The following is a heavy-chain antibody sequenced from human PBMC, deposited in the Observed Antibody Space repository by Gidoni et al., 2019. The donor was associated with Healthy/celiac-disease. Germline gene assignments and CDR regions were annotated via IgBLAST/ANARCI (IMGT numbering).Heavy chain of an antibody. Sequence: QVQLQQWGAGLLKPSETLSLTCAVYGGSFSGYYWSWIRQPPGKGLEWIGEINHSGSTNYNPSLKSRVTISVDTSKNQFSLKLSSVTAADTAVYYCARGCTRQNPGAHAFDIWGQGTMVTVSS. D-gene: IGHD6-6*01. CDR3: ARGCTRQNPGAHAFDI. J-gene: IGHJ3*02. CDR2: INHSGST. V-gene: IGHV4-34*01. CDR1: GGSFSGYY.